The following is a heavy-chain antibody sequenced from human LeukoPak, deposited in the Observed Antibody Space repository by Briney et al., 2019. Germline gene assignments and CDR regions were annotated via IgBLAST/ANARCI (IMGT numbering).Heavy chain of an antibody. CDR3: ATGPLAAGHAFDI. CDR1: GYTFTSYD. J-gene: IGHJ3*02. Sequence: ASVKVSCKASGYTFTSYDINWVRQATGQGLEWMGWMNPNSGNTGYAQKFQGRVTMTRNTSISTAYMELSSLRSEDTAVYYCATGPLAAGHAFDIWGQGTMVTVSS. D-gene: IGHD6-13*01. CDR2: MNPNSGNT. V-gene: IGHV1-8*01.